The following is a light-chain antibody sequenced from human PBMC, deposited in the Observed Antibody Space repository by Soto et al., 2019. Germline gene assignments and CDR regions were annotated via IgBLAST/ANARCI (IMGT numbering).Light chain of an antibody. Sequence: QSALTQPASVSGSPGQSITISCTGTSRDVGNYNLVSWYQQHPGKAPKLMIYEDNQRPSGISTRFSGSKSGNTASLTISGLQAADEADYHCCSYAGSSIWVFGGGTKVTVL. CDR3: CSYAGSSIWV. CDR1: SRDVGNYNL. J-gene: IGLJ3*02. V-gene: IGLV2-23*01. CDR2: EDN.